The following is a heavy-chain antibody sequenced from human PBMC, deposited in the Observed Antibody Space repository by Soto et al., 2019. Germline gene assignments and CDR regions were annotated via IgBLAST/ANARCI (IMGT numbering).Heavy chain of an antibody. J-gene: IGHJ4*02. V-gene: IGHV3-23*01. CDR2: ISGSGTT. CDR3: ARYYYVPTGYHNAFHY. Sequence: GGSLRLSCAASGFTISNSAATWVRQAPGKGLEWVSTISGSGTTYYADSVKGRFTISRDNSNNTLCLQLHSLRAEDSALYYCARYYYVPTGYHNAFHYWGRGTLVTVSS. D-gene: IGHD3-10*02. CDR1: GFTISNSA.